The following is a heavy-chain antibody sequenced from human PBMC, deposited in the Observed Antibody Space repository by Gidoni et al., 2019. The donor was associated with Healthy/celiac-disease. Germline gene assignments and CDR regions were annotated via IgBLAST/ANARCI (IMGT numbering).Heavy chain of an antibody. CDR3: AGSRITIFGVVIDQDAFDI. CDR1: GYSFTSYW. D-gene: IGHD3-3*01. Sequence: EVQLVQSGAEVKKPGESLRISCKGSGYSFTSYWISWVRQMPGKGLEWMGRIDPSDSYTNYSPSFQGHVTISADKSISTAYLQWSSLKASDTAMYYCAGSRITIFGVVIDQDAFDIWGQGTMVTVSS. CDR2: IDPSDSYT. V-gene: IGHV5-10-1*03. J-gene: IGHJ3*02.